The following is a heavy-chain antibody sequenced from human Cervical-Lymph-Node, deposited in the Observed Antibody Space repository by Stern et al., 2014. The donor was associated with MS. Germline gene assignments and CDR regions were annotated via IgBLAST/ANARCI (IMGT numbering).Heavy chain of an antibody. CDR1: GYSFTNYW. V-gene: IGHV5-51*01. CDR2: IYPGDSDT. Sequence: VQLLQPGAEVKKPGESLKISCKGSGYSFTNYWIGWVRQMPGKGLEWMGIIYPGDSDTRYSPSFQGQVTISADKSIRTASLQWSSLKASDTAMYYCARHCAKREQCAFDYWGQGTLVTVSS. CDR3: ARHCAKREQCAFDY. D-gene: IGHD6-19*01. J-gene: IGHJ4*02.